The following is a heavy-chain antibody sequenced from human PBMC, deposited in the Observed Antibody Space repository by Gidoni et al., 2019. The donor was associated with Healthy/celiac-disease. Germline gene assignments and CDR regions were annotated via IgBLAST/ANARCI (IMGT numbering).Heavy chain of an antibody. CDR2: IKQDGSEK. J-gene: IGHJ6*02. CDR3: ARDGGMDYDFWSGYSGYYYGMDV. CDR1: GFTFSSSW. D-gene: IGHD3-3*01. Sequence: EVQLVESGGGLVQPGGSLRLSCAASGFTFSSSWMIWVRQAPGKGLEWVANIKQDGSEKYYVDSVKGRFTISRDNAKNSLYLQMNSLRAEDTAVYYCARDGGMDYDFWSGYSGYYYGMDVWGQGTTVTVSS. V-gene: IGHV3-7*01.